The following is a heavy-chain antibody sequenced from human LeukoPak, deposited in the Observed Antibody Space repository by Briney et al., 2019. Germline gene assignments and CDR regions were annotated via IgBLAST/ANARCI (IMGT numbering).Heavy chain of an antibody. CDR1: GGSFSGYY. Sequence: SETLSLTCAVYGGSFSGYYWSWIRQPPGKGLEWIGEINHSGSTNYNPSLKSRVTISVDTSKNQFSLKLSSVTAADTAVYYCARGRRRSDIVLMVYTKGFNWFDPWGQGTLVTVSS. J-gene: IGHJ5*02. CDR2: INHSGST. V-gene: IGHV4-34*01. CDR3: ARGRRRSDIVLMVYTKGFNWFDP. D-gene: IGHD2-8*01.